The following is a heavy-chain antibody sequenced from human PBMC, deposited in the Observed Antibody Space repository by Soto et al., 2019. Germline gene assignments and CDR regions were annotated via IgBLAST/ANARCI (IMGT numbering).Heavy chain of an antibody. CDR1: GYTFTSYG. V-gene: IGHV1-18*01. J-gene: IGHJ5*02. Sequence: ASVKVSCKASGYTFTSYGITWVRQAPGQGLEWLGWISGYNGNPSYAQNFQGRVAMTTDTSTTTAYMELRSLTSDDTAVYYCARDQGDLWGQGTLVTVSS. CDR2: ISGYNGNP. CDR3: ARDQGDL.